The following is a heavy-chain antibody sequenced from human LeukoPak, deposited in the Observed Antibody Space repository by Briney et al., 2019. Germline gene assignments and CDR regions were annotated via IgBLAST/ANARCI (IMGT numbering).Heavy chain of an antibody. Sequence: GGSLRLSCAASGFTFSSYWMSWVRQAPGKGLEWVANIKQDGSEKYYVDSVKGRFTISRDNSKNTLYLQMNSLRAEDTAVHYCAKDRSVGSLGYSSSWYLGYWGQGTLVTVSS. CDR3: AKDRSVGSLGYSSSWYLGY. J-gene: IGHJ4*02. CDR2: IKQDGSEK. CDR1: GFTFSSYW. V-gene: IGHV3-7*01. D-gene: IGHD6-13*01.